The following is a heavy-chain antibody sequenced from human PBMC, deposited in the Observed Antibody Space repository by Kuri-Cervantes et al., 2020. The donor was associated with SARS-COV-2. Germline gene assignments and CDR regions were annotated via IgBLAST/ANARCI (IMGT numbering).Heavy chain of an antibody. CDR1: GFTFSSYD. Sequence: GESLKISCAASGFTFSSYDMHWVRQATGKGLEWVSAIGTAGDTYYPGSVKGRFTISRDNAKNSLYLQMNSLRAEDTALYYCVRVGDGFDYWGQGTLVTVPS. CDR3: VRVGDGFDY. J-gene: IGHJ4*02. D-gene: IGHD2-21*01. V-gene: IGHV3-13*01. CDR2: IGTAGDT.